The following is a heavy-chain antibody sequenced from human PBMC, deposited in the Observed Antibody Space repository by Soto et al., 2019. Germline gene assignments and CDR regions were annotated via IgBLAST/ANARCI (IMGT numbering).Heavy chain of an antibody. D-gene: IGHD1-26*01. V-gene: IGHV3-7*03. Sequence: DEQLVESGGGLVQPGGSRRLSCAASGFRFRSYWMTWSRQAPGKGLEWVANIGEDEGGEHYVDSVKGRFSVSRDNAKESLYLQMNSLRGEDTAMYFCARDTNYQSGSAYYDVFDLWGQGTMVTVSS. CDR2: IGEDEGGE. CDR3: ARDTNYQSGSAYYDVFDL. J-gene: IGHJ3*01. CDR1: GFRFRSYW.